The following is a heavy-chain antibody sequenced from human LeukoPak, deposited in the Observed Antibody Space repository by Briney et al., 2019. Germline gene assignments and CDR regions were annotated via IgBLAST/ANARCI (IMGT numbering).Heavy chain of an antibody. Sequence: SVKVSCKASGGTFSSYAFKWVRQAPGQGLEWMGGFIPIFGTANYAQKFQGRVTITTDESTNTAYMELSSLKSEDTAVYYCAKSPPRQWLSDYYYLDVWGKGTTVIVSS. CDR3: AKSPPRQWLSDYYYLDV. J-gene: IGHJ6*03. V-gene: IGHV1-69*05. CDR2: FIPIFGTA. CDR1: GGTFSSYA. D-gene: IGHD6-19*01.